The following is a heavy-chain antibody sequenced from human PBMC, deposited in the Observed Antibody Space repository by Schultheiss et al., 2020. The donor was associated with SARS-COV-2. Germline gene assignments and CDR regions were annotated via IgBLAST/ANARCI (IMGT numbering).Heavy chain of an antibody. D-gene: IGHD6-13*01. CDR1: GYTFTSYG. CDR2: ISAYNGNT. J-gene: IGHJ4*02. Sequence: GESLKISCKASGYTFTSYGISWVRQAPGQGLEWMGWISAYNGNTNYAQKLQGRVTMTTDTSTSTAYMELRSLRSDDTAVYYCARASPGIAAAGMDYWGQGTLVTVSS. CDR3: ARASPGIAAAGMDY. V-gene: IGHV1-18*01.